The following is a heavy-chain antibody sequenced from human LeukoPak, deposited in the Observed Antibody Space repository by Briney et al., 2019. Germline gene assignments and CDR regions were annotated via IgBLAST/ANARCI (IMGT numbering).Heavy chain of an antibody. CDR2: IYYSGST. CDR1: GGSINSGSYS. Sequence: SETLSLTCTVSGGSINSGSYSWTWIRQHPGKGLEWIGYIYYSGSTYYNPSLESRLTISVDTSKNHFSLKLSSVTAADTAVYYCARIGPDVTVGDYFYYYMDVWGKGTTVTVSS. CDR3: ARIGPDVTVGDYFYYYMDV. J-gene: IGHJ6*03. D-gene: IGHD4-11*01. V-gene: IGHV4-31*03.